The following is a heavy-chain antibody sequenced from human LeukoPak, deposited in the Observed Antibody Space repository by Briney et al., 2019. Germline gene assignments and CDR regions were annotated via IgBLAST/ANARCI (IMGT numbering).Heavy chain of an antibody. J-gene: IGHJ1*01. CDR1: GFTFSNYW. D-gene: IGHD4-17*01. CDR3: ARVITVYNDYEEVAEYFQH. Sequence: GGSLRLSCAASGFTFSNYWMHWVRQAPGKGLVWVSRINSDGINTSYADSVKGRFTISRDNAKNTLNLQMNSLRAEDTAVYYCARVITVYNDYEEVAEYFQHWGQGTLVIVSS. CDR2: INSDGINT. V-gene: IGHV3-74*01.